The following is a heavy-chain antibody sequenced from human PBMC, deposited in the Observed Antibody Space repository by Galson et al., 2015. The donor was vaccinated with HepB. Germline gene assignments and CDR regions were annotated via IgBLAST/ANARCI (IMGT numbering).Heavy chain of an antibody. D-gene: IGHD1-26*01. V-gene: IGHV3-30*18. Sequence: SLRLSCATSGFAFSSYGMHWVRQAPDKGLEWMAVISHDGSNMHYADSVKGRFTISRDNSESTLYLQMNNLKAEDTAVYYCANVSEGVGADAWGEGILVTVST. CDR1: GFAFSSYG. J-gene: IGHJ5*02. CDR2: ISHDGSNM. CDR3: ANVSEGVGADA.